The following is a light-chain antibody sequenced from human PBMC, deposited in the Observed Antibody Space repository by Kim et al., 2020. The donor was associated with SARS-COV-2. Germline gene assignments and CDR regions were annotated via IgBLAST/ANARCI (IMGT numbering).Light chain of an antibody. CDR1: SSDVGAYDY. CDR2: DVS. V-gene: IGLV2-14*03. Sequence: QSITISCTGTSSDVGAYDYVYWFKQLPGKAPQLVIYDVSYRPSGISNRLSGSKSGNTASLTISGLQTEDEADYFCSSYTGTTTLYVFGTGTKLTVL. CDR3: SSYTGTTTLYV. J-gene: IGLJ1*01.